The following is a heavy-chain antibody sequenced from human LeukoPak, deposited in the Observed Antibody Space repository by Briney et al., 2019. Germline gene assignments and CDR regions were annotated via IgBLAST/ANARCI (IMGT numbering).Heavy chain of an antibody. V-gene: IGHV1-18*01. J-gene: IGHJ3*02. CDR2: ISAYNGNT. CDR3: ARDRGGSYYGDDAFDI. Sequence: ASVKVSCKASGYTFTSYGISWVRQAPGQGLEWMGWISAYNGNTNYAQKLQGRVTMTTDTSTSTAYMELRSLRSDATAVYYCARDRGGSYYGDDAFDIWGQGTMVTVSS. D-gene: IGHD1-26*01. CDR1: GYTFTSYG.